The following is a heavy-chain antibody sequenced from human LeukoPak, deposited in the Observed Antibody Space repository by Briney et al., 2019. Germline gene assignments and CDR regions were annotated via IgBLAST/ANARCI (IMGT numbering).Heavy chain of an antibody. CDR1: GGSFSGFY. V-gene: IGHV4-34*01. CDR2: IIHTGKT. D-gene: IGHD6-19*01. Sequence: SETLSLTCAVNGGSFSGFYCTWIRQSPGGGLEWIGEIIHTGKTNYKPSPSGRVTISLDTSKHQFSLKLSSVTAADTAVYYCARGLSSGWVDYWGQGTLVTVSS. J-gene: IGHJ4*02. CDR3: ARGLSSGWVDY.